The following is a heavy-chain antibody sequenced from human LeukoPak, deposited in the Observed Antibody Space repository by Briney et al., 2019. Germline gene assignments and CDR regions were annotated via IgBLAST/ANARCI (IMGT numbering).Heavy chain of an antibody. CDR2: IYSSGST. D-gene: IGHD6-13*01. V-gene: IGHV4-61*02. CDR3: ARGNSSSWPLDY. J-gene: IGHJ4*02. Sequence: SETLSHTCTVSGGSISSAIYYWSWIRQPAGKGLEWIGRIYSSGSTNYNPSLKSRLTMSVDTSKSQFSLNLNSVTAADTAVYYCARGNSSSWPLDYWGQGTLVTVSS. CDR1: GGSISSAIYY.